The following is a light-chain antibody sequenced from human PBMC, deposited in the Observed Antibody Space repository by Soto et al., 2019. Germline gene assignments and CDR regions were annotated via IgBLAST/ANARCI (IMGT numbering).Light chain of an antibody. J-gene: IGKJ1*01. Sequence: ETVMTQSPVTLSVSPGDTATLSCRASQRVSSHLAWYQQKPGQAPRLLIYAASTRATGIPVRFSGSGSETEFTPTIRSLQSEDSALYYCHQYNNWPWTFGQGTKVDI. CDR2: AAS. CDR3: HQYNNWPWT. CDR1: QRVSSH. V-gene: IGKV3-15*01.